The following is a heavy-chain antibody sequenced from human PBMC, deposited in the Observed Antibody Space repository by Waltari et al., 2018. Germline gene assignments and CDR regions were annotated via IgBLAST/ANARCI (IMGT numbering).Heavy chain of an antibody. V-gene: IGHV3-53*01. CDR3: AREGRSTYYYYGMDV. Sequence: EVQLVESGGGLIQPGGSLRLSCAASGFTVSSNYMSWVRQAPGKGRGWVEVIYSGGSTYYADSVKGRFTISRDNSKNTLYLQMNSLRAEDTAVYYCAREGRSTYYYYGMDVWGQGTTVTVSS. J-gene: IGHJ6*02. CDR2: IYSGGST. CDR1: GFTVSSNY.